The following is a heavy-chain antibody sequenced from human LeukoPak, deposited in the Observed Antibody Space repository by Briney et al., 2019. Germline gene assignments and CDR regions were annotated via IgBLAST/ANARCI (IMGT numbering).Heavy chain of an antibody. Sequence: SVKVSFKASGYTFSDYYIHWLRQAPGQGLEWMGGIIPIFGTANYAQKFQGRVTITADESTSTAYMELSSLRSEDTAVYYCGCVFVLGWSAAGGSCYYLNYGMDVWGQGTTVTVSS. V-gene: IGHV1-69*13. CDR3: GCVFVLGWSAAGGSCYYLNYGMDV. J-gene: IGHJ6*02. CDR1: GYTFSDYY. CDR2: IIPIFGTA. D-gene: IGHD2-15*01.